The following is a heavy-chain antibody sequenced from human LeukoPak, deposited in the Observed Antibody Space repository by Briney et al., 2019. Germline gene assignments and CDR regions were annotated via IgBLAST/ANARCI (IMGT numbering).Heavy chain of an antibody. CDR2: IIPIFGTA. D-gene: IGHD1-26*01. J-gene: IGHJ4*02. CDR3: ARGSWELQGFLNFDY. Sequence: GASVKVSCKASGGTFSSYAISWVRQAPGQGLEWMGGIIPIFGTANYAQKFQGRVTITADESTSTAYMELRSLRSDDTAVYYCARGSWELQGFLNFDYWGQGTLVTVSS. V-gene: IGHV1-69*13. CDR1: GGTFSSYA.